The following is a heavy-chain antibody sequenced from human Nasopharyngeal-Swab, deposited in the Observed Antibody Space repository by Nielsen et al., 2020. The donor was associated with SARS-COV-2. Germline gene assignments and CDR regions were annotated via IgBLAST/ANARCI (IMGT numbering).Heavy chain of an antibody. Sequence: GESLKISCAASGFTFSSHAMHWVRQAPGKGLEWVAVISYDGSNKYYADSVKGRLTISRDNSKNTLYLQMNSLRAEDTAVYYCARAAGGSYVAPFDYWGQGTLVTVSS. CDR2: ISYDGSNK. J-gene: IGHJ4*02. CDR3: ARAAGGSYVAPFDY. D-gene: IGHD1-26*01. V-gene: IGHV3-30*04. CDR1: GFTFSSHA.